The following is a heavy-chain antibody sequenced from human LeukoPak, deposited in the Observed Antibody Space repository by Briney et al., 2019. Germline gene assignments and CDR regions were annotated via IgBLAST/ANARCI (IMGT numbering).Heavy chain of an antibody. CDR2: IYPGDSDT. D-gene: IGHD2-2*01. CDR1: GYSFSNYW. Sequence: GESLKISCKGSGYSFSNYWIGWVRQMPGRGLEWLGVIYPGDSDTKYSPSFQGQVTISADKSTSTANLQWSSLKASDTAMYYCVRLGYCSSYSCFLSPYYMDVWGKGTTVTVSS. CDR3: VRLGYCSSYSCFLSPYYMDV. V-gene: IGHV5-51*01. J-gene: IGHJ6*03.